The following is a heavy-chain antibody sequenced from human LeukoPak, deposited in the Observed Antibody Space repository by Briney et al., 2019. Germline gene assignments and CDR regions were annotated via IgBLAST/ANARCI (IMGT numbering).Heavy chain of an antibody. CDR2: FYYSDTT. CDR3: ARHTYWGYQVS. D-gene: IGHD2-8*02. Sequence: PSETLSLTCTVSGGSISSPSYSWGWIRPPPGKGLEWIGSFYYSDTTYYNPSFKSRVTISVDASKNQFSLTLSSVTAADTAVYYCARHTYWGYQVSWGQGSLVIVSS. J-gene: IGHJ5*02. CDR1: GGSISSPSYS. V-gene: IGHV4-39*01.